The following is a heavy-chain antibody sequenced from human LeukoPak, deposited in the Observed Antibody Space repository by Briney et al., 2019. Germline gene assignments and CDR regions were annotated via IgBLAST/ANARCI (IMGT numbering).Heavy chain of an antibody. CDR1: GFTFSSYS. Sequence: GGSLRLSCEASGFTFSSYSMNWVRQAPGKGLEWVSSISSSSSTIYYADSVKGRFTISRDNAKNSLYLQMNSLRAEDTAVYYCARSQSTFDFWSGSDAFDIWGQGTMVTVSS. CDR2: ISSSSSTI. J-gene: IGHJ3*02. D-gene: IGHD3-3*01. V-gene: IGHV3-48*01. CDR3: ARSQSTFDFWSGSDAFDI.